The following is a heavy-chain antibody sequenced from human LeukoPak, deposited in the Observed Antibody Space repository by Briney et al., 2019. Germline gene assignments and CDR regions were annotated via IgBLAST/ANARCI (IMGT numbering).Heavy chain of an antibody. CDR2: TNPNSGNT. CDR1: GYTFTSYD. CDR3: AREGEYQLLLDAFDI. Sequence: ASVKVSCKASGYTFTSYDINWVRQATGQGLEWMGWTNPNSGNTGYAQKFQGRVTMTRNTSISTAYMELSSLRSEDTAVYYCAREGEYQLLLDAFDIWGQGTMVTVSS. D-gene: IGHD2-2*01. J-gene: IGHJ3*02. V-gene: IGHV1-8*01.